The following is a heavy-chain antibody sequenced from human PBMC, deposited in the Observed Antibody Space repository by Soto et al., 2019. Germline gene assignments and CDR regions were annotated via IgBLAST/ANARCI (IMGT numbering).Heavy chain of an antibody. CDR1: GGTFSSYA. CDR3: ARADPNDVDTAMVNWFDP. V-gene: IGHV1-69*06. D-gene: IGHD5-18*01. CDR2: IIPIFGTA. J-gene: IGHJ5*02. Sequence: QVQLVQSGAEVKKPGSSVKVSCKASGGTFSSYAISWVRQAPGQGLEWMGGIIPIFGTANYAQKFQGRVTITADKCASTAYMELSSLRSEDTAVYYCARADPNDVDTAMVNWFDPWGQGTLVTVSS.